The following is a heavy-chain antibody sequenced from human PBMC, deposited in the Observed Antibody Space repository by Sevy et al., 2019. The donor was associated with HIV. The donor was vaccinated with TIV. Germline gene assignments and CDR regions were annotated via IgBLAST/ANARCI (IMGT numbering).Heavy chain of an antibody. J-gene: IGHJ5*02. D-gene: IGHD3-16*01. CDR2: ISSRDATI. Sequence: GGSLRLSCEASGFTFSNYEMNWVRQAPGKGLEWISYISSRDATIYYADSVKGRFSISRDNSKSSLSLQMNSLRAEDTAVYYCARGGAYYDKGLDTWGQGTRVTVSS. V-gene: IGHV3-48*03. CDR3: ARGGAYYDKGLDT. CDR1: GFTFSNYE.